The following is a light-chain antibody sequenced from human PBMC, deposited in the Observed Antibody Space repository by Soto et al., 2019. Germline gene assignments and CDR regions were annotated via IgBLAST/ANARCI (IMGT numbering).Light chain of an antibody. CDR2: DNN. V-gene: IGLV1-51*01. CDR1: SSNIGNNY. Sequence: QSVLTQPPSVSAAPGQKVTISCSGSSSNIGNNYVSWYQQLPGTAPKLLIYDNNKRPSGIPARFSGSKSGTSATLGITGLQTGDEADYYCGTWDSSLSAHVVFGGGTQLTVL. CDR3: GTWDSSLSAHVV. J-gene: IGLJ2*01.